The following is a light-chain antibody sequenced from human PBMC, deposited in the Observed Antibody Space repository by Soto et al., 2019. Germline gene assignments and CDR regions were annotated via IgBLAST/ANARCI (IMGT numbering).Light chain of an antibody. Sequence: QAVVTQEPSLTVSPGGTVTVTCGSSSGAVTSGHLPYWFQQKPGQAPRTLIYDISSKHSWTPARFSGSLLGGKAALTLSGAQPEDEAEYYCLLSYSGAWVFGGGTKLTVL. V-gene: IGLV7-46*01. CDR2: DIS. CDR1: SGAVTSGHL. J-gene: IGLJ3*02. CDR3: LLSYSGAWV.